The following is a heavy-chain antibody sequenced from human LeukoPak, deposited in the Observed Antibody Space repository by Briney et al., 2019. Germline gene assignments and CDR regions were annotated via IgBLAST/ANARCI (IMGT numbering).Heavy chain of an antibody. Sequence: PSDTLCLTCTVSGDSIRSYYWSWIRQPPGKGLEWSGYIHFSGSPKYNTSLTSRVTISVDTSKNQFSLKQSSVTAADTAVYYCARGTKLGYYDGSGYYYFDYGGEGTLVTVPS. CDR2: IHFSGSP. D-gene: IGHD3-22*01. J-gene: IGHJ4*02. CDR3: ARGTKLGYYDGSGYYYFDY. CDR1: GDSIRSYY. V-gene: IGHV4-59*07.